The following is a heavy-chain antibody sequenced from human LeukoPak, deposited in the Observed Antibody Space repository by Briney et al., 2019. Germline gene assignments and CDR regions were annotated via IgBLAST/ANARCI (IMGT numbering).Heavy chain of an antibody. CDR1: GYIFTDYD. CDR2: MNPYSGGA. V-gene: IGHV1-8*01. D-gene: IGHD2-2*01. CDR3: ARFHRYQLPKSDY. J-gene: IGHJ4*02. Sequence: ASVKVSCKTSGYIFTDYDINWVRQATGHGLEWMGWMNPYSGGAGYAQNFQGRVTMTRDTSTSTAFMELSSLTSEDTAVYYCARFHRYQLPKSDYWGQGTLVTVSS.